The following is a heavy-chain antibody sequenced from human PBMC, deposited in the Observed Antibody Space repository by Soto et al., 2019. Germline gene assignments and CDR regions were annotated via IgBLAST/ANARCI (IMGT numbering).Heavy chain of an antibody. D-gene: IGHD4-4*01. CDR3: ARALAYSNYHEREFDY. Sequence: GASVKVSCKASGYTFTGYYMHWVRQAPGQGLEWMGWINPNSGGTNYAQKFQGWVTMTRDTSISTAYMELSRLRSDDTAVYYCARALAYSNYHEREFDYWGQGTLVTVSS. V-gene: IGHV1-2*04. J-gene: IGHJ4*02. CDR2: INPNSGGT. CDR1: GYTFTGYY.